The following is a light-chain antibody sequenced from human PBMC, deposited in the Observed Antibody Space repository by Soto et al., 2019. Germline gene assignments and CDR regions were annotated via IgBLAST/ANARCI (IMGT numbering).Light chain of an antibody. Sequence: IQMTQTTSSVSASVGDRVTISCQASQGISRSLAWYQQKPGKAPKLLIYAASSLQSGVPSRFSGSGFGTDFTLTISSLQPEDSAIYYCQQADTFPITFAQGTRLEIK. CDR3: QQADTFPIT. CDR1: QGISRS. J-gene: IGKJ5*01. CDR2: AAS. V-gene: IGKV1D-12*01.